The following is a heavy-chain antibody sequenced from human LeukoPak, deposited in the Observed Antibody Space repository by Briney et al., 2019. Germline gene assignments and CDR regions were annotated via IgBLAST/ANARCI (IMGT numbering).Heavy chain of an antibody. J-gene: IGHJ6*02. Sequence: ASVKVSGKASGGTFSRYAISWVRQAPGQGREWMGRIIPILGIANYAQKFQGRVTITADKSTSTPYMELSSMRSEHTAVYYSARDLSARKDCSSTSCPDYYYYGMDVWGQGTTVTVSS. CDR2: IIPILGIA. CDR1: GGTFSRYA. V-gene: IGHV1-69*04. CDR3: ARDLSARKDCSSTSCPDYYYYGMDV. D-gene: IGHD2-2*01.